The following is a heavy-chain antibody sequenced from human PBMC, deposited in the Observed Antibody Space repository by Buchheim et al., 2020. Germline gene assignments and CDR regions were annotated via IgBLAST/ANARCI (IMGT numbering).Heavy chain of an antibody. J-gene: IGHJ6*02. V-gene: IGHV1-46*03. CDR3: ARAPSKLVPPHYYYGMDV. CDR1: GYTFTSYY. CDR2: INPSGGST. D-gene: IGHD1-1*01. Sequence: QVQLVQSGAEVKKPGASVKVSCKASGYTFTSYYMHWVRQAPGQGLEWMGIINPSGGSTSYAQKFQGRGTMTRDTSTSTVYMELSSLRSEDTAVYYCARAPSKLVPPHYYYGMDVWGQGTT.